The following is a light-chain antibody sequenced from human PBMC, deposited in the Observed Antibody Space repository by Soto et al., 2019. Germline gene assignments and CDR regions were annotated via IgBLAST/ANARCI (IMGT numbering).Light chain of an antibody. J-gene: IGKJ1*01. V-gene: IGKV1-5*01. Sequence: DMQMTQSPSTLSASIGDRITITCRASQSMSTWLAWYQQKPGKAPKLLIYDASSLESGVPSRFSGSGSGTEFTLTISSLQPDDFATYYCQQYHSYSTFGQGTKAEIK. CDR1: QSMSTW. CDR2: DAS. CDR3: QQYHSYST.